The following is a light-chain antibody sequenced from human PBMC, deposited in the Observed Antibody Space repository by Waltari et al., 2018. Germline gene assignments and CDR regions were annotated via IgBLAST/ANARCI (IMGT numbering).Light chain of an antibody. CDR3: QQYYSTPLT. Sequence: DIVMTQSPDSLAVLLGERATITCTSSQSVLYSSNNNNYLAWYQQKSGQPPKLLIYWASTRESGVPDRFSGSGSGTDFTLTISSLQAEDVAVYYCQQYYSTPLTFGGGTKVEI. J-gene: IGKJ4*01. CDR2: WAS. CDR1: QSVLYSSNNNNY. V-gene: IGKV4-1*01.